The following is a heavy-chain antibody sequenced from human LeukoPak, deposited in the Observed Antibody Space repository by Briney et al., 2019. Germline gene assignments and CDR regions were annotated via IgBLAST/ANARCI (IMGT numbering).Heavy chain of an antibody. CDR1: GFTFSSYA. Sequence: GGSLRLSCAASGFTFSSYAMHWVRQAPGKGLEWVAVISYDGSNKYYADSVKGRFTISRDNSKNTLYLQMNSLRAEDTAVYYCAREREWELPRCFGYWGQGTLVTVSS. CDR2: ISYDGSNK. CDR3: AREREWELPRCFGY. J-gene: IGHJ4*02. D-gene: IGHD1-26*01. V-gene: IGHV3-30-3*01.